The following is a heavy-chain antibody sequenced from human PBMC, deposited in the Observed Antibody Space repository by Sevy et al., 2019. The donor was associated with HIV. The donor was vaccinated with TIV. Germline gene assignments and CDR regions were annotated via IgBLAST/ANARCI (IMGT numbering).Heavy chain of an antibody. CDR3: ARSTQVAGRSNWFDP. Sequence: ASVKVSCKASGYTFTTYGITWVRQAPGQGLEWMGWISTYNSITNYAQKFQGRVTMTTDTSTSPAYMELRSLRSDDTAVYYCARSTQVAGRSNWFDPWGQGTLVTVSS. D-gene: IGHD6-19*01. V-gene: IGHV1-18*01. CDR2: ISTYNSIT. CDR1: GYTFTTYG. J-gene: IGHJ5*02.